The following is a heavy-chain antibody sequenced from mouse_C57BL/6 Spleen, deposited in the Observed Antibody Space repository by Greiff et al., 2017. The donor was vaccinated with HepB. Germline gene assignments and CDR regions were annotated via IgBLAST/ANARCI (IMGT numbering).Heavy chain of an antibody. CDR1: GYSITSGYY. J-gene: IGHJ4*01. CDR3: ARKGIYYDYDGQGDYAMDY. CDR2: ISYDGSN. D-gene: IGHD2-4*01. Sequence: EVKLQESGPGLVKPSQSLSLTCSVTGYSITSGYYWNWIRQFPGNKLEWMGYISYDGSNNYNPSLKNRISITRDTSKNQFFLKLNSVTTEDTATYYCARKGIYYDYDGQGDYAMDYWGQGTSVTVSS. V-gene: IGHV3-6*01.